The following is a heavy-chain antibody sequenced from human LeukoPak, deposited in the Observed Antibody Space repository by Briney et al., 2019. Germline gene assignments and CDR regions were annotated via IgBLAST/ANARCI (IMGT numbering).Heavy chain of an antibody. CDR3: ARGGYCSCGSCCGGGFDY. D-gene: IGHD2-15*01. CDR2: INHSGST. CDR1: GRSLSGYF. J-gene: IGHJ4*02. Sequence: SETLSHTYAVSGRSLSGYFWSWICQRPGKGLEWIGEINHSGSTNYNPSLKSRVTISVDTTKIQFSLKLSSVTAADTAVYYCARGGYCSCGSCCGGGFDYWGQGTLVTVSS. V-gene: IGHV4-34*01.